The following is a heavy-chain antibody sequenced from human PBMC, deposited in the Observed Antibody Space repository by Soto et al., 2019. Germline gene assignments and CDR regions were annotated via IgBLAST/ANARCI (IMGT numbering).Heavy chain of an antibody. CDR3: ARGGLVPAGYYYYYYGMDV. Sequence: ASVKVSCKASGYTFTGYYMHWVRQAPGQGLEWMGWINPNSGGTNYAQKFQGWVTMTRDTSISTAYMELSRLRSDDTAVYYCARGGLVPAGYYYYYYGMDVWGQGTTVTVS. V-gene: IGHV1-2*04. D-gene: IGHD1-26*01. CDR2: INPNSGGT. J-gene: IGHJ6*02. CDR1: GYTFTGYY.